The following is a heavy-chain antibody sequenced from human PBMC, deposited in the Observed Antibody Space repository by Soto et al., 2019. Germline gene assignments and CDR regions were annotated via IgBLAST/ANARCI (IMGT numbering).Heavy chain of an antibody. V-gene: IGHV4-31*03. D-gene: IGHD2-15*01. Sequence: QVQLQESGPGLVKPSQTLSLTCTVSGGSISSGGYYWSWIRQHPGKGLEWIGYIYYSGSTYYNPSLKSRVTISVDTSKNQFSLKLSSVTAADTAVYYCARSVPAEETLLVAPYYFDYWGQGTLVTVSS. CDR3: ARSVPAEETLLVAPYYFDY. CDR1: GGSISSGGYY. CDR2: IYYSGST. J-gene: IGHJ4*02.